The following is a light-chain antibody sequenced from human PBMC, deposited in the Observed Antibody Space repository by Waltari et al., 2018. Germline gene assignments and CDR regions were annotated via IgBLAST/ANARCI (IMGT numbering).Light chain of an antibody. CDR3: QQRSNWPPVST. Sequence: EIVLTQSPATLSLSPGERATLPCRASQSVSSYLAWYQQKPGQAPRPLIYDASNRATGIPARFSGSGSGTDFTLTISSLEPEDFAVYYCQQRSNWPPVSTFGPGTKVDIK. CDR2: DAS. CDR1: QSVSSY. V-gene: IGKV3-11*01. J-gene: IGKJ3*01.